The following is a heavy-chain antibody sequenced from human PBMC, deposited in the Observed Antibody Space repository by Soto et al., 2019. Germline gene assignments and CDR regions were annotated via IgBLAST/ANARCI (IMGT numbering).Heavy chain of an antibody. CDR1: GYTFTGYS. CDR3: ARADDYGDYVGLLDY. Sequence: QVQLVQSGAEVKKPGVSVKVSCKASGYTFTGYSMHWVRQAPGQGLEWMGWINTNSGGTNYAQTFQGWVTQTRDTSISTAHMELSRLRSDDTAVYYCARADDYGDYVGLLDYWGQGTLVTVSS. CDR2: INTNSGGT. D-gene: IGHD4-17*01. J-gene: IGHJ4*02. V-gene: IGHV1-2*04.